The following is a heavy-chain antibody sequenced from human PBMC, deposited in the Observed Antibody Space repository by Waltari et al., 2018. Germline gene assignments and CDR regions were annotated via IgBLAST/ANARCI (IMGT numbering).Heavy chain of an antibody. CDR2: ISSSSIYI. CDR1: GFTFSSES. J-gene: IGHJ3*02. Sequence: EVQLVESGGGLVKPGGSLRLSCPASGFTFSSESMNCVRQAPGKGLGWVSYISSSSIYIYYADSVKVGFTISRDNAKNSLYLQMNSLRAEDTAVYYCARDLMSSSSFDIWGQGTMVTVSS. V-gene: IGHV3-21*01. D-gene: IGHD2-8*01. CDR3: ARDLMSSSSFDI.